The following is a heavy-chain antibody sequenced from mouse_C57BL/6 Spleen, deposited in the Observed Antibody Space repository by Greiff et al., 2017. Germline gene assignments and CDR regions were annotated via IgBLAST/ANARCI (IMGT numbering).Heavy chain of an antibody. D-gene: IGHD3-2*01. J-gene: IGHJ2*01. CDR1: GYSFTGYY. V-gene: IGHV1-42*01. CDR3: ASQDSPGYYFDY. Sequence: VQLQESGPELVKPGASVKISCKASGYSFTGYYMNWVKQSPEKSLEWIGEINPSTGGTTYNQKFKAKATLTVDKSSSTAYMQLKSLTSEDSAVYYCASQDSPGYYFDYWGQGTTLTVSS. CDR2: INPSTGGT.